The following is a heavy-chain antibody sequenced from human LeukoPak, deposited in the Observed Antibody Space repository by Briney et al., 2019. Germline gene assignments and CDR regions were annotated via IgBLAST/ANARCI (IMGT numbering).Heavy chain of an antibody. V-gene: IGHV4-34*01. D-gene: IGHD6-19*01. CDR2: IYYSGST. Sequence: PGGSLRLSCAASGFTFSDYYMSWIRQPPGKGLEWIGNIYYSGSTYYNPSLKSRVNISLDMSKNQFSLKLSSVTAADTAVYYCARDRGTYSTGWNWFDPWGQGTLVTVSS. J-gene: IGHJ5*02. CDR1: GFTFSDYY. CDR3: ARDRGTYSTGWNWFDP.